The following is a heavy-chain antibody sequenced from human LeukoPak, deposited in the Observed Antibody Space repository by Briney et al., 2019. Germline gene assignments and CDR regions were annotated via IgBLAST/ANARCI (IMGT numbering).Heavy chain of an antibody. Sequence: GESLRLSCAASGFTFPSYAMSWVRQAPGKGLEWVALISYDITDKSYADSVKGRFTISRDISKSTLYLQMNSLRPDDTAVYYCARDYGDGYFDYWGQGTLVTVSS. V-gene: IGHV3-30*04. D-gene: IGHD4-17*01. CDR1: GFTFPSYA. CDR2: ISYDITDK. J-gene: IGHJ4*02. CDR3: ARDYGDGYFDY.